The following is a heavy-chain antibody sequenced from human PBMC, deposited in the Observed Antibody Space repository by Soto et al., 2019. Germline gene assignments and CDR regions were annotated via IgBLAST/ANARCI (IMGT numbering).Heavy chain of an antibody. CDR2: IIPLFGTP. CDR3: ARDGPIQMANFDF. D-gene: IGHD5-18*01. J-gene: IGHJ4*01. Sequence: QVLLMQSGAEVKKPGSSVKVSCTSSGGPFSSYGISWVRQVHGQGLEWLGGIIPLFGTPSYARKFQDRLTISADESTTTAYMELSSLTSEDTAMYFCARDGPIQMANFDFWGHGTLVTVSS. CDR1: GGPFSSYG. V-gene: IGHV1-69*01.